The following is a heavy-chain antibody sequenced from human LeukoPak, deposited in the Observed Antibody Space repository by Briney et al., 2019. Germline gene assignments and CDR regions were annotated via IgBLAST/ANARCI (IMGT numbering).Heavy chain of an antibody. D-gene: IGHD2-2*03. CDR2: IHPNDGGT. CDR3: ARVDIDH. J-gene: IGHJ5*02. V-gene: IGHV1-46*02. CDR1: GYTFNIYY. Sequence: ASVKVSCXTSGYTFNIYYVQWVRQAPGQGLEWMGVIHPNDGGTTYAQKFQGRIIMTSDTSTSTIYMELSSLKSDDTAVYYCARVDIDHWGQGTLVTVSS.